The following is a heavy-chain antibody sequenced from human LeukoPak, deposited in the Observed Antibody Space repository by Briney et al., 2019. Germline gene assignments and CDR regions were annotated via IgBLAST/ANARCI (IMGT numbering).Heavy chain of an antibody. V-gene: IGHV4-59*08. J-gene: IGHJ4*02. CDR3: ARLLRGDTGGYFDY. D-gene: IGHD2-21*02. CDR2: VDKSGST. Sequence: PSETLSLTCTVSGGSISKYFWSCIRQPPGKELEWIGSVDKSGSTKYNPSLKSQVTISVDTSKNQFSLRLSSVTAADTAVYYCARLLRGDTGGYFDYWGQGTLVTVSS. CDR1: GGSISKYF.